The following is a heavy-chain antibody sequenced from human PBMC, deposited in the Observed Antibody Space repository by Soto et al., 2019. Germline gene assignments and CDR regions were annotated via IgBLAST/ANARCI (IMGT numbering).Heavy chain of an antibody. CDR1: GGSISSYY. V-gene: IGHV4-59*01. CDR2: IYYSGST. Sequence: SETLSLTCTVSGGSISSYYWSWIRQPPGKGLEWIGYIYYSGSTNYNPSLKSRVTISVDTSKNQFSLKLSSVTAADTAVYYCASEYYYGSGSPNWFDPWGQGTLVTVSS. D-gene: IGHD3-10*01. J-gene: IGHJ5*02. CDR3: ASEYYYGSGSPNWFDP.